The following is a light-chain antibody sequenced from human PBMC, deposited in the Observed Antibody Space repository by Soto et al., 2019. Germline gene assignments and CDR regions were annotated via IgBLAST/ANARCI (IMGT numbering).Light chain of an antibody. V-gene: IGKV1-27*01. J-gene: IGKJ4*01. CDR1: QDISNY. CDR2: TAS. Sequence: DIQMTQSPSSLSASVVDRVTITCRASQDISNYLAWYQQKPGKVPKLLMYTASTLQSGVPSRFSGSGSGTDFTLTISSLQPEDVATYYCQKYNSAPHTFGGGTKGEIK. CDR3: QKYNSAPHT.